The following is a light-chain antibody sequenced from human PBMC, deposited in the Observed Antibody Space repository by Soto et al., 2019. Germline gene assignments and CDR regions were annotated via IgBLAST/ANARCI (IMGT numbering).Light chain of an antibody. J-gene: IGKJ1*01. CDR3: QQYKSYSWT. CDR1: QGISNW. V-gene: IGKV1-5*01. Sequence: DIQMTQSPSSVSASVGDIVTITCRASQGISNWLACYQQKPGKAPKLLIYDASSVESGVPSMFSGSGSVTEITLTISSLQPDDFATYYCQQYKSYSWTFGQGTKVDIK. CDR2: DAS.